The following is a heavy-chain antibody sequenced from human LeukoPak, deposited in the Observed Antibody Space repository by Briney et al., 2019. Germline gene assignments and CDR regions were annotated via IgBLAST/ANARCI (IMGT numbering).Heavy chain of an antibody. Sequence: GGSLRLSCAASGFTFSGYDMHWVRQAPGKGLEWVAFIRYDGSNKYYADSVKGRFTISRDNSKNTLYLQMNSLRAEDTAVYYCAKDPNFRDRRYCSSTSCYKAPMDYYMDVWGKGTTVTVSS. CDR3: AKDPNFRDRRYCSSTSCYKAPMDYYMDV. CDR1: GFTFSGYD. J-gene: IGHJ6*03. CDR2: IRYDGSNK. D-gene: IGHD2-2*02. V-gene: IGHV3-30*02.